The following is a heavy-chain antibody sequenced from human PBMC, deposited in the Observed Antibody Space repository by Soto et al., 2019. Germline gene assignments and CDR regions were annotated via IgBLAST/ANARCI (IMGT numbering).Heavy chain of an antibody. CDR2: INPNSGGT. CDR1: GYTFTGYY. Sequence: GASVKVSCKASGYTFTGYYRHWVRQAPGQGLEWMGWINPNSGGTNYAQKFQGWVTMTRDTSISTAYMELSRLRSDDTAVYYCARDRGGISGYYGMDVWGQGTTVTVSS. J-gene: IGHJ6*02. CDR3: ARDRGGISGYYGMDV. V-gene: IGHV1-2*04. D-gene: IGHD3-16*01.